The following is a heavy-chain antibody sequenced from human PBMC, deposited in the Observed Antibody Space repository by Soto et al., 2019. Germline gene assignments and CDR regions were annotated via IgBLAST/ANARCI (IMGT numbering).Heavy chain of an antibody. CDR3: ATKSLIVGTQGY. CDR1: GFTFSNYW. V-gene: IGHV3-7*01. J-gene: IGHJ4*02. D-gene: IGHD1-26*01. Sequence: ESGGGLVQPGGSLRLSCAASGFTFSNYWMSWVRQAPGKGLEWVANIKQDGSEKYYVDSVKGRFTISRDNAKNSLYLQMNSLRAEDTAVYYCATKSLIVGTQGYWGQGTLVTVSS. CDR2: IKQDGSEK.